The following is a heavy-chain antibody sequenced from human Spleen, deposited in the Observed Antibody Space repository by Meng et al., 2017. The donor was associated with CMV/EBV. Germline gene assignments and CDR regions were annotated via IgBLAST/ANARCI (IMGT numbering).Heavy chain of an antibody. Sequence: KVSCKGSGYSFTSYWIGWVRQMPGKGLQWMGIMYPGDSDTRYSPSFQGQVTISADKSINTAYLQWSSLKASDTGMYYCATSSSGWPYFDYWGQGTLVTVSS. D-gene: IGHD6-19*01. CDR1: GYSFTSYW. CDR2: MYPGDSDT. CDR3: ATSSSGWPYFDY. V-gene: IGHV5-51*01. J-gene: IGHJ4*02.